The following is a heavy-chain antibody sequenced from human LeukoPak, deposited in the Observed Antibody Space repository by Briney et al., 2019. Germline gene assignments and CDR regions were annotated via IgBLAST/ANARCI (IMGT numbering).Heavy chain of an antibody. Sequence: GGSLRLSCAASGFTFSSYWMSWVRQAPGKGLECVSSINWNGGSIRYADSVKGRFTISRDNAKKSLYLQMNSLRGEDTAVYYCARVLSVSYCDSWGQGTLVTVSS. D-gene: IGHD2/OR15-2a*01. CDR1: GFTFSSYW. CDR3: ARVLSVSYCDS. CDR2: INWNGGSI. J-gene: IGHJ4*02. V-gene: IGHV3-20*04.